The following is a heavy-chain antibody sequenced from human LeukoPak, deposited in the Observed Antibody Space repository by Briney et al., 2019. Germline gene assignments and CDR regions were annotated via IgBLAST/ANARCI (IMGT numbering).Heavy chain of an antibody. Sequence: GGSLRLSCATSGFTFNTYAMSWVRQAPGKGLEWVSNISGSGRGGRTYYADSVKGRFTISRDNSKNPLFLQMNSLRAEDTAVYYCAKKYSTGLDPWGQGTLVTVSS. CDR1: GFTFNTYA. V-gene: IGHV3-23*01. J-gene: IGHJ5*02. CDR2: ISGSGRGGRT. CDR3: AKKYSTGLDP. D-gene: IGHD1-26*01.